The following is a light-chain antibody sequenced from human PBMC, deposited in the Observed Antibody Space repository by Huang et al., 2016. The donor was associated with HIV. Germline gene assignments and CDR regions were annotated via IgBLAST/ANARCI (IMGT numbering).Light chain of an antibody. CDR1: QSVNSD. J-gene: IGKJ1*01. CDR2: GAS. Sequence: VMTQSPASLPVSPGERATLSCRARQSVNSDLAWYQKKPGQVPRLLIYGASVMATGVPPMFSGSGSRTNFTLTISSLQSEDFALYYCHQYNDWPRTFGQGTKVEVK. V-gene: IGKV3-15*01. CDR3: HQYNDWPRT.